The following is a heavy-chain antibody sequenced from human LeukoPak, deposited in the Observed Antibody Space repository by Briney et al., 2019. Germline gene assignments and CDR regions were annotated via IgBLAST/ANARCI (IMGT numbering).Heavy chain of an antibody. D-gene: IGHD2-8*01. J-gene: IGHJ3*02. CDR2: IHDDGTTT. CDR1: GFTFSSHW. CDR3: AIVYAVPDKRNALDM. V-gene: IGHV3-74*01. Sequence: GGSLRLSCAASGFTFSSHWMHWVRQAPGKGLVWVSRIHDDGTTTNYADSVKGRFTISRDNAKNTLYLQMNSLRAEDTAVYYCAIVYAVPDKRNALDMWGQGTVVTVPS.